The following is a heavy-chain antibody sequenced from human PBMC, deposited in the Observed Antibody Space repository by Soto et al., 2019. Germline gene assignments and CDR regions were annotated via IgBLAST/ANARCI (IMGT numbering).Heavy chain of an antibody. J-gene: IGHJ5*02. V-gene: IGHV3-7*01. D-gene: IGHD2-2*01. Sequence: PGGSLRLSCAASGFTFSSYWMSWVRQAPGKGLEWVANIKQDGSEKYYVDSVKGRFTISRDNAKNSLYLQMNSLRAEDTAVYYCARVPYCSSSGCYSWFDPWGQGTLVTVSS. CDR2: IKQDGSEK. CDR3: ARVPYCSSSGCYSWFDP. CDR1: GFTFSSYW.